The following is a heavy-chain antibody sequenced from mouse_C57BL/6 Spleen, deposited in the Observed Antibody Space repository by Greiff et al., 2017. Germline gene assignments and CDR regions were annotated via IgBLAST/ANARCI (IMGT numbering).Heavy chain of an antibody. J-gene: IGHJ1*03. Sequence: QVQLQQPGAELVKPGASVKLSCKASGYTFTSYWMQWVKQRPGQGLEWIGEIDPSDSYTNYNQKFKGKATLTVDTSSSTAYMQLSSLTSEDSAVYYCARGGYYPYWYFDVWGTGTTVTVSS. CDR2: IDPSDSYT. CDR3: ARGGYYPYWYFDV. V-gene: IGHV1-50*01. CDR1: GYTFTSYW. D-gene: IGHD2-3*01.